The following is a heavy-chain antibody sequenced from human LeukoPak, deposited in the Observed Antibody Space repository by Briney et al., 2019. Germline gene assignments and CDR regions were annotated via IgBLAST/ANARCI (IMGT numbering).Heavy chain of an antibody. CDR3: ARDRVGATLYFDY. J-gene: IGHJ4*02. CDR1: GFTFSSYA. Sequence: GGSLRLSCSASGFTFSSYAMSWVRQAPGKGLEWVSAIRASGGTAYYADSVKGRFTISGDNSKNTLYLQMNSLRAEGTAVYYCARDRVGATLYFDYWGQGTLVTVSS. CDR2: IRASGGTA. V-gene: IGHV3-23*01. D-gene: IGHD1-26*01.